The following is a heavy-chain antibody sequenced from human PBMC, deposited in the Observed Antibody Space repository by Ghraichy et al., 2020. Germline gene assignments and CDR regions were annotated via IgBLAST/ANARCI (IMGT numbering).Heavy chain of an antibody. D-gene: IGHD5-24*01. CDR2: IKSKTDGGTT. J-gene: IGHJ4*02. V-gene: IGHV3-15*01. Sequence: GVLRLSCAASGFTFSNAWMSWVRQAPGKGLEWVGRIKSKTDGGTTDYAAPVKGRFTISRDDSKNTLYLQMNSLKTEDTAVYYCTRGGDGYNYLGYFDYWGQGTLVTVSS. CDR3: TRGGDGYNYLGYFDY. CDR1: GFTFSNAW.